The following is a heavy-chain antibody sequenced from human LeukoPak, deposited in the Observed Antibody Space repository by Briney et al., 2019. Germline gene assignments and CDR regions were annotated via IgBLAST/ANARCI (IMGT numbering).Heavy chain of an antibody. Sequence: PGGSLRLSCAASEFTFSYYNLNWVRQAPGKGLEWVSSITSTGSYTFYADSVKGRFTISRDNAKNSLYLQRNSLRAEDTAIYYCASSYYYYYYMDVWGKGTTVTISS. CDR3: ASSYYYYYYMDV. J-gene: IGHJ6*03. CDR2: ITSTGSYT. V-gene: IGHV3-21*01. CDR1: EFTFSYYN.